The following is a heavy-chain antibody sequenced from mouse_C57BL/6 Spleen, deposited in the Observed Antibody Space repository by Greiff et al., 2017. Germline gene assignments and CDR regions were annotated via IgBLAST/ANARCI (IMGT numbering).Heavy chain of an antibody. D-gene: IGHD1-3*01. Sequence: QVQLQQPGAELVKPGASVKLSCKASGYTFTSYWMHWVKQRPGQGLEWIGMIHPNSGSTNYNETFKSKATLTVDKSSSTAYLQHSSLTSEDSAVYYCARKVSSYYFDYWGQGTTLTVSS. CDR1: GYTFTSYW. CDR2: IHPNSGST. J-gene: IGHJ2*01. V-gene: IGHV1-64*01. CDR3: ARKVSSYYFDY.